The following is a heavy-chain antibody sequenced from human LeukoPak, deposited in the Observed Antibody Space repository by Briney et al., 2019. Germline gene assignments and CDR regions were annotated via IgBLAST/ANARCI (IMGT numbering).Heavy chain of an antibody. Sequence: ASVKVSCKASGYTFIGYYIHWVRQAPGQGLEWMGWINPNSGGTNFAQKFQFRVTITRDTSISTAYMEMSRLTSDDTAVYYCARPLSSGWTTGYWGQGTLVTVSS. D-gene: IGHD6-19*01. CDR3: ARPLSSGWTTGY. V-gene: IGHV1-2*02. J-gene: IGHJ4*02. CDR1: GYTFIGYY. CDR2: INPNSGGT.